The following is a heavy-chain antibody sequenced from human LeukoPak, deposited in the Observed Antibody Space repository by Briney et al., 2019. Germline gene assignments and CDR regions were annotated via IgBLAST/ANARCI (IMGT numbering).Heavy chain of an antibody. D-gene: IGHD2-2*01. Sequence: GASVKVSCKASGYTFTDYYMHWVQQAPGKGLEWMGRVDPEDGETIYAEKFQGRVTITADTSTDTAYMELSSLRSEDTAVYYCATDVAVRYCSSTSRCGVAFDIWGQGTMVTVSS. J-gene: IGHJ3*02. V-gene: IGHV1-69-2*01. CDR3: ATDVAVRYCSSTSRCGVAFDI. CDR1: GYTFTDYY. CDR2: VDPEDGET.